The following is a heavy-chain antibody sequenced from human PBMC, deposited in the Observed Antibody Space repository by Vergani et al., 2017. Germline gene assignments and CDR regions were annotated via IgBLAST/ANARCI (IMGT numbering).Heavy chain of an antibody. D-gene: IGHD2-2*01. CDR2: ISSSSSTI. CDR3: ARGQPGYQALSSNWFDH. Sequence: EVQLVESGGGLVQPGGSLRLSCVTSGFTFSSYSMKWVRQAPGKGLEWVSYISSSSSTIYYADSVRGRFTISRYSGENSMYLQMNSLRVEDTAVYYCARGQPGYQALSSNWFDHWGQGTLVTVSS. J-gene: IGHJ5*02. V-gene: IGHV3-48*01. CDR1: GFTFSSYS.